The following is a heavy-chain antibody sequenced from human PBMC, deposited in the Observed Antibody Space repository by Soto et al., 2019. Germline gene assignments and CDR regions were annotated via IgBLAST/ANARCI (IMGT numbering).Heavy chain of an antibody. CDR1: GFTFSSYG. Sequence: QVQLVESGGGVVQPGRSLRLSCAASGFTFSSYGMHWVRQAPGKGLEWVAVISYDGSNKYYADSVKGRFTISRDNSKNTLYLQMNSLRAEDTALYYCAKGDTVTTGKYYFDYWGQGTLVTVSS. CDR2: ISYDGSNK. CDR3: AKGDTVTTGKYYFDY. J-gene: IGHJ4*02. D-gene: IGHD4-17*01. V-gene: IGHV3-30*18.